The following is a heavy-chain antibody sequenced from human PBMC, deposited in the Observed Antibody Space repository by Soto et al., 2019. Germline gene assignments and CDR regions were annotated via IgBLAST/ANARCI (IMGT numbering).Heavy chain of an antibody. V-gene: IGHV3-30-3*01. CDR2: ISYDGSNK. Sequence: PGGSLRLSCAASGFTFSSYAMHWVRQAPGKGLEWVAVISYDGSNKYYADSVKGRFTISRDNSKNALYLQMNSLRAEDTAVYYCARDRTMVRGVRDKNWFDPWGQGTLVTVSS. J-gene: IGHJ5*02. CDR3: ARDRTMVRGVRDKNWFDP. D-gene: IGHD3-10*01. CDR1: GFTFSSYA.